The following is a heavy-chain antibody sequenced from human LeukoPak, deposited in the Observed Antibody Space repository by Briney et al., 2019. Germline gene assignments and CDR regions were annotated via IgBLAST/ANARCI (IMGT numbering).Heavy chain of an antibody. V-gene: IGHV3-23*01. Sequence: GGTLRLSCAASGFTFSSYGMSWVRQAPGKGLEWVSAISGSGGSTYYADSVKGRFTISRDNSKNTLYLQMNSLRAEDTAVYYCAKDSYYDYVWGTYRYTNQFDYWGQGTLVTVSS. CDR1: GFTFSSYG. CDR3: AKDSYYDYVWGTYRYTNQFDY. J-gene: IGHJ4*02. CDR2: ISGSGGST. D-gene: IGHD3-16*02.